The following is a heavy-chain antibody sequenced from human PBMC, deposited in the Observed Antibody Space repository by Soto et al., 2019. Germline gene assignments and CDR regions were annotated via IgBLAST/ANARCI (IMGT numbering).Heavy chain of an antibody. D-gene: IGHD3-16*02. J-gene: IGHJ4*02. Sequence: GGSLRLSCAASGFTFSNAWMNWVRQAPGKGLEWVGRIKSKTDDGTTDYAAPVKGRFTISRDDSKNKLYLQMHSLKTGDTAVYYCTTAFSLYDYVWGSYRPYWGQGTLVTVSS. V-gene: IGHV3-15*07. CDR3: TTAFSLYDYVWGSYRPY. CDR2: IKSKTDDGTT. CDR1: GFTFSNAW.